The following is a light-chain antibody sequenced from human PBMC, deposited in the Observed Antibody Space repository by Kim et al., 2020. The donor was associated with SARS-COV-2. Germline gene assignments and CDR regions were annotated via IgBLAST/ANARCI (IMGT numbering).Light chain of an antibody. CDR1: QDIRND. CDR2: GTS. CDR3: LQQDTYPCT. J-gene: IGKJ5*01. Sequence: DIQMTQSPSSLSASVGDRVTITCRASQDIRNDLGWYQQNPGRAPKRLLYGTSRFQRGVPSRLSGCGFGTEFTFTLSSLQPEDFANFFWLQQDTYPCTFGQGTRVEIK. V-gene: IGKV1-17*01.